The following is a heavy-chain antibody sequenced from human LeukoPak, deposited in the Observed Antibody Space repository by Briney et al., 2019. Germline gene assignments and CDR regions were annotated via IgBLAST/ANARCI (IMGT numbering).Heavy chain of an antibody. CDR1: GGSFSGYY. Sequence: SETLSLTCAVYGGSFSGYYWSWIRQPPGKGLEWIGEINHSGSTNYNPSLKSRVTISLDTSKNQFSLKLSSVTAADTAVYYWARATAFHYYDSSGYYKSWYFDLWGRGTLVTVSS. V-gene: IGHV4-34*01. CDR3: ARATAFHYYDSSGYYKSWYFDL. D-gene: IGHD3-22*01. J-gene: IGHJ2*01. CDR2: INHSGST.